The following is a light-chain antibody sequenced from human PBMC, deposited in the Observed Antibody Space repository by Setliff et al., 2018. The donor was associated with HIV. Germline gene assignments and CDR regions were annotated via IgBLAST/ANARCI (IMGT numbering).Light chain of an antibody. CDR1: SSDIGGYNY. CDR2: EVS. J-gene: IGLJ1*01. V-gene: IGLV2-14*01. Sequence: QSALTQPRSVSGSPGQSVTFSCTGASSDIGGYNYVSWYQQHPGKAPKLMIYEVSNRPSWVSNRFSGSKSGNTASLTISGLQAEDEADYYCSSRTISDTSVFGTGTKVTVL. CDR3: SSRTISDTSV.